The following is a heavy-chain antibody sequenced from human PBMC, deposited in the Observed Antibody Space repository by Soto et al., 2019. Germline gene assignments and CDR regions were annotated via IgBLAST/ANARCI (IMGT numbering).Heavy chain of an antibody. CDR3: ARVSGSYYYGMDV. Sequence: QVQLQESGPGLVKPSGTLSLTCAVSGGSISSSNWWSWVRQPPGKGLEWIGEIYHSGSTNYNPSLKSRVTISVDTSKNQFSLKRSSVTAADTAVYYCARVSGSYYYGMDVWGQGITVTVSS. D-gene: IGHD1-26*01. J-gene: IGHJ6*02. V-gene: IGHV4-4*02. CDR1: GGSISSSNW. CDR2: IYHSGST.